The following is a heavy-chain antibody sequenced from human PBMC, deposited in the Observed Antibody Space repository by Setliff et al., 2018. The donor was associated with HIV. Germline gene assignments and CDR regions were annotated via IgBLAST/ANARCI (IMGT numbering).Heavy chain of an antibody. CDR3: ARQEVARQYFNNGMDV. CDR2: IIVTVDIA. CDR1: GGTFSNSA. D-gene: IGHD5-12*01. J-gene: IGHJ6*02. Sequence: SVKVSCKASGGTFSNSAINWVRQAPGQGLEWMGGIIVTVDIANYAQKFQGRVTITADKLTNTVYMDLSGLRPDDTAVYYCARQEVARQYFNNGMDVWGQGTTVTVSS. V-gene: IGHV1-69*10.